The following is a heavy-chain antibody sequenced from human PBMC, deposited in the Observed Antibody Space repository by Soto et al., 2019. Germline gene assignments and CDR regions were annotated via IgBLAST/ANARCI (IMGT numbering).Heavy chain of an antibody. CDR1: VYPSTSYG. CDR2: ISAYNGNT. V-gene: IGHV1-18*04. CDR3: ARDPRGITIFGVVIHHDGFDI. D-gene: IGHD3-3*01. Sequence: SENASCNSSVYPSTSYGITGVRQAPGQGLEWMGWISAYNGNTNYAQKLQGRVTMTTDTSTSTAYMELRSLRYDDTAVYYCARDPRGITIFGVVIHHDGFDIWGRGTMVTVSS. J-gene: IGHJ3*02.